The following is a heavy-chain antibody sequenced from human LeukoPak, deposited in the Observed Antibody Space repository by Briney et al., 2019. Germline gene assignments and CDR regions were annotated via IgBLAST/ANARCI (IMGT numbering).Heavy chain of an antibody. J-gene: IGHJ4*02. D-gene: IGHD3-22*01. CDR3: AREVVGITMIFDY. Sequence: GGSLRFSCAASGFTFSSYWRSWVRQAPGKGLEWVANIKQDGSEKYYVDSVKGRFTISRDNAKNSLYLQMNSLRAEDTAVYYCAREVVGITMIFDYWGQGTLVTVSS. V-gene: IGHV3-7*01. CDR1: GFTFSSYW. CDR2: IKQDGSEK.